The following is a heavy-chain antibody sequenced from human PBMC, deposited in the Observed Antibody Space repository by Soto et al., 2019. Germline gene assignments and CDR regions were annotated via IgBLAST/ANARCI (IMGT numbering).Heavy chain of an antibody. V-gene: IGHV4-39*01. CDR2: IYYSGST. CDR3: ASLGGQLVDY. J-gene: IGHJ4*02. Sequence: PSETLSLTCTVSGGSISSSSYYWGWIRQPPGKGLEWIGTIYYSGSTYYNPSLKSRVTISVDTSKNQFSLKLSSVTAAVTAVYYCASLGGQLVDYWGQGTLVTVSS. CDR1: GGSISSSSYY. D-gene: IGHD6-6*01.